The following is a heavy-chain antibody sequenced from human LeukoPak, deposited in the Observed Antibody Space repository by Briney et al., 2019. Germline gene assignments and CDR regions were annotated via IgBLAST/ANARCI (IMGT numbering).Heavy chain of an antibody. J-gene: IGHJ2*01. V-gene: IGHV3-53*04. CDR2: IYSGGST. CDR3: ARDGWLQTGSYWYFDL. D-gene: IGHD5-24*01. Sequence: PGRSLRLSCAASGFTVSSNYMSWVRQAPGKGLEWVSVIYSGGSTYYADSVKGRFTISRHNSKNTLYLQMNSLRAEDTAVYYCARDGWLQTGSYWYFDLWGRGTLVTVSS. CDR1: GFTVSSNY.